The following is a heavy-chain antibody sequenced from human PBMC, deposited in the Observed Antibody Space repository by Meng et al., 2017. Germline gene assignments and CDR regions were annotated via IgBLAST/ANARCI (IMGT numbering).Heavy chain of an antibody. CDR2: ISWNSGSI. J-gene: IGHJ6*02. D-gene: IGHD6-13*01. CDR3: AKSGTLIAAAGMDYYYGMDV. V-gene: IGHV3-9*01. Sequence: SLKISCAASGFTFDDYAMHWVRQAPGRGLEWVSGISWNSGSIGYADSVKGRFTISRDNAKNSLYLQMNSLRAEDTALYYCAKSGTLIAAAGMDYYYGMDVWGQGTMVTVSS. CDR1: GFTFDDYA.